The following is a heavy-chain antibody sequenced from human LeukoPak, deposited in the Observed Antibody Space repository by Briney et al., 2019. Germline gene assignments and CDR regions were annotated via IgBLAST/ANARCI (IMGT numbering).Heavy chain of an antibody. D-gene: IGHD6-19*01. J-gene: IGHJ3*01. V-gene: IGHV1-18*01. Sequence: GASVKVFCKASGYTFSTYPITWVRQAPGQGLEWMGWINGDNGNTNYARKFQGRVTMTTHTSSTTAYMELRSLRSDDTAVYYCARGGNSGWYRFPFDVWGQGTMVTVSS. CDR1: GYTFSTYP. CDR2: INGDNGNT. CDR3: ARGGNSGWYRFPFDV.